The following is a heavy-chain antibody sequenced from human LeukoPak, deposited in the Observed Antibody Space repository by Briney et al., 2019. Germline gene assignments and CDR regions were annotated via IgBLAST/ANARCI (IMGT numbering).Heavy chain of an antibody. V-gene: IGHV1-18*01. Sequence: GASVKVSCKASGYTFTSYGINWVRQAPGQGLEWMGWISAYNGNTIYAQKLQGRVTMTTDTSTNTAYMEVRSLRSDDTAVYYCASDQEFGIAAVKSWFNPWGQGTLVTVSS. D-gene: IGHD6-13*01. CDR1: GYTFTSYG. J-gene: IGHJ5*02. CDR2: ISAYNGNT. CDR3: ASDQEFGIAAVKSWFNP.